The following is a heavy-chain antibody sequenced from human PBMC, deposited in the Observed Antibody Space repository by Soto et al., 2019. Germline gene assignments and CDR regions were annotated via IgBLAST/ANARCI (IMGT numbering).Heavy chain of an antibody. Sequence: SETLSLTCTVSGGSISSYYWSWIRQPPGKGLEWIGYIYYSGSTTYNPSLKNRVTISVDASKSQFYLKLRSVTAADTAVYYCARGMAEEQIFSYFDYWGQGALVTVSS. CDR3: ARGMAEEQIFSYFDY. CDR1: GGSISSYY. J-gene: IGHJ4*02. V-gene: IGHV4-59*01. D-gene: IGHD3-9*01. CDR2: IYYSGST.